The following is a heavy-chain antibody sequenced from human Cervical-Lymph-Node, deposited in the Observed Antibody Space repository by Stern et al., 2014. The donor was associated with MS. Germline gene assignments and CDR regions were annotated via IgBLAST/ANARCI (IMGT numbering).Heavy chain of an antibody. CDR2: MSPDGTHI. CDR1: EFTVNSYY. V-gene: IGHV3-74*01. J-gene: IGHJ2*01. Sequence: EVQLVESGGGVVQPGGSLRLSCAAYEFTVNSYYMNWVRQDPGKGLVWVSRMSPDGTHINYADSVEGRFTTSRDDAKNMLFLEMSSLRVEDTAVYHCVREGCTYNCHNHDWYFDLWGRGTRVTVSS. D-gene: IGHD1-1*01. CDR3: VREGCTYNCHNHDWYFDL.